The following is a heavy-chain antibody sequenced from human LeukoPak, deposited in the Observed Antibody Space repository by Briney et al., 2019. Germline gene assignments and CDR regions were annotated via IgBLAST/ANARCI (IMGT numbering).Heavy chain of an antibody. V-gene: IGHV3-74*01. CDR1: GFTFTSYW. CDR3: TTSSSWSEGIDY. D-gene: IGHD6-13*01. J-gene: IGHJ4*02. Sequence: GGSLRLSCAASGFTFTSYWMHWVRQAPGKGLVWVSRINNDGSGTTYADSVKGRFTISRDHAKNTLYLQMNSLKTEDTAVYYCTTSSSWSEGIDYWGQGTLVTVSS. CDR2: INNDGSGT.